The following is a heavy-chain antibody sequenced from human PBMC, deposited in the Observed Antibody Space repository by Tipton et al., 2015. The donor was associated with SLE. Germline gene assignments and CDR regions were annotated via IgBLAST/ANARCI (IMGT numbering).Heavy chain of an antibody. CDR1: GFTFSSYN. CDR2: ISTSTRHI. D-gene: IGHD6-6*01. CDR3: ARGGLEYRSSENYFDS. Sequence: GSLRLSCAASGFTFSSYNMHWVRLAPGKGLEWVSSISTSTRHIYYADSMMGRFTISRDDAKNSLYLQMNSLRPEDTAVYFCARGGLEYRSSENYFDSWGLGTLVTVSS. V-gene: IGHV3-21*01. J-gene: IGHJ4*02.